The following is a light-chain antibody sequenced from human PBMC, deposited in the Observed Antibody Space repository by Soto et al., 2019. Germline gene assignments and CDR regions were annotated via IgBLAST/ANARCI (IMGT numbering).Light chain of an antibody. V-gene: IGLV2-14*01. J-gene: IGLJ2*01. CDR1: SSDVGGYNY. Sequence: QAVVTQPASVSGSPGQSITISCTGTSSDVGGYNYVSWYQQHPGKAPKLMIYDVKNRPSGVSNRFSGSKSGNTASLTISGLQAEDEADYYCSSFTSTTTLIFGGGTQLTVL. CDR2: DVK. CDR3: SSFTSTTTLI.